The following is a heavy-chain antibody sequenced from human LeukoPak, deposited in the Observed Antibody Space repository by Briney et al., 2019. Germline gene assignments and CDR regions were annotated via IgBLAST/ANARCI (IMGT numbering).Heavy chain of an antibody. J-gene: IGHJ6*03. Sequence: SDTLSLTCTVSGASISSFYWSWIRQPPGKGLEWIGYIYYSGSTNSNPSLKSRVTISVDTSKNQFSLKVSSVTAADTAGYYCARGTSNVLGHFDWLHMDVWGKGTTVTVSS. CDR2: IYYSGST. D-gene: IGHD3-9*01. V-gene: IGHV4-59*01. CDR3: ARGTSNVLGHFDWLHMDV. CDR1: GASISSFY.